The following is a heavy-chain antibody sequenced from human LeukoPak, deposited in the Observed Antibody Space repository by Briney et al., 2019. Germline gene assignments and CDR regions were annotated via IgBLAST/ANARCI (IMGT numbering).Heavy chain of an antibody. D-gene: IGHD4-17*01. CDR1: RFTFNTHW. Sequence: GGSLRLSCAASRFTFNTHWMHWVRQAPGKGLVWVSRINSDERTTSYADSVKGRFTISRDNAKNTLYLQMNSLRAEDTAVYYCVRDYGDTSFDYWGQGTLVTVSS. V-gene: IGHV3-74*01. CDR3: VRDYGDTSFDY. J-gene: IGHJ4*02. CDR2: INSDERTT.